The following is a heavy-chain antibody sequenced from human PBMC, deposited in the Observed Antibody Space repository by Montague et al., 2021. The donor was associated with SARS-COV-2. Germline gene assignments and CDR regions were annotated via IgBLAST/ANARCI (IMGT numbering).Heavy chain of an antibody. CDR1: GDSINNVNYF. D-gene: IGHD3-10*01. J-gene: IGHJ5*01. CDR2: VYISGST. CDR3: ARVSGYGSGSAFNWFDS. V-gene: IGHV4-61*02. Sequence: TLSLTCSVFGDSINNVNYFWSWIRQPAGKGLEWIGRVYISGSTDYNPSLKSRVTMLLDKSANELTLQVTSVTAADTAVYYCARVSGYGSGSAFNWFDSWGQGIVVTVSS.